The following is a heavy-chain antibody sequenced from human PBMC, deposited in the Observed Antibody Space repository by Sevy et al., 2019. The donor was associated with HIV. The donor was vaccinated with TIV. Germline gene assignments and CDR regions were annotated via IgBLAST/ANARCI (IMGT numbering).Heavy chain of an antibody. J-gene: IGHJ4*02. Sequence: GGSLRLSCAASGLTFSSYAMSWVRQAPGKGLEWVSVISGSGGSTHYADSVKGRFTISSVNSNNTLYLQMNSLRAEDTAVYYCVKRMGAPGPFDFWGQGTLVTVSS. CDR2: ISGSGGST. CDR1: GLTFSSYA. CDR3: VKRMGAPGPFDF. V-gene: IGHV3-23*01. D-gene: IGHD6-13*01.